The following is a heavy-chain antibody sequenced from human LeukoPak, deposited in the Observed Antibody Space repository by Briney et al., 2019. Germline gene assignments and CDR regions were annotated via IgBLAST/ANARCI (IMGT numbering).Heavy chain of an antibody. D-gene: IGHD3-9*01. CDR3: ARSRDILTGYHFDY. J-gene: IGHJ4*02. CDR2: IYHSGST. V-gene: IGHV4-39*07. Sequence: SETLSLTCTVSGGSISSSSYYWGWIRQPPGKGLEWIGSIYHSGSTYYNPSLKSRVTISVDTSKNQFSLKLSSVTAADTAVYYCARSRDILTGYHFDYWGQGTLVTVSS. CDR1: GGSISSSSYY.